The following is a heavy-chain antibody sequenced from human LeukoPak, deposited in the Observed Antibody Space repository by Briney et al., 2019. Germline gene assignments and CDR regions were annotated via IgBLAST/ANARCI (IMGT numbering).Heavy chain of an antibody. CDR2: ISYDGSNK. D-gene: IGHD2-15*01. J-gene: IGHJ4*02. Sequence: GRSLRLSCAASGFTFSSYGMHWVRQAPGKGLEWVAVISYDGSNKYYADSVKGRFTISRDNSKNTLYLQMNSLRAEDTAVYYCAKTSVGEGRIIGSGYFDNWGQGTLVTVSS. CDR3: AKTSVGEGRIIGSGYFDN. V-gene: IGHV3-30*18. CDR1: GFTFSSYG.